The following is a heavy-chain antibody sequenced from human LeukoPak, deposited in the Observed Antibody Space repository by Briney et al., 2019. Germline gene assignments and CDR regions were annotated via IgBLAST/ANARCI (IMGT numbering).Heavy chain of an antibody. CDR3: AGHDFWSGYYIPRFDY. V-gene: IGHV1-69*04. D-gene: IGHD3-3*01. J-gene: IGHJ4*02. CDR2: IIPILGIA. Sequence: ASVKVSCKASGGTFSSYAISWVRQAPGQGLEWMGRIIPILGIANYAQKFQGRVTITTDESTSTAYMELSSLRSEDTAVYYCAGHDFWSGYYIPRFDYWGQGTLVTVSS. CDR1: GGTFSSYA.